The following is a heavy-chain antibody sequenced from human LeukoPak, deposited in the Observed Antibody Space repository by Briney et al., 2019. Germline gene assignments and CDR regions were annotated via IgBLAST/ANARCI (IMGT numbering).Heavy chain of an antibody. D-gene: IGHD6-19*01. CDR2: IYYSGST. Sequence: PSETLSLTCAVYGGSFSGYYWSWIRQPPGKGLEWIGYIYYSGSTNYNPSLKSRVTISVDTSKNQFSLKLSSVTAADTAVYYCARGYSSGWYYFDYWGQGTLVTVSS. CDR3: ARGYSSGWYYFDY. J-gene: IGHJ4*02. V-gene: IGHV4-59*01. CDR1: GGSFSGYY.